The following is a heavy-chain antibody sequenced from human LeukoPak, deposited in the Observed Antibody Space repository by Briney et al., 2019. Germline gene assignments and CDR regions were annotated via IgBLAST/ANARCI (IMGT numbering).Heavy chain of an antibody. CDR2: IYYSGST. CDR3: ARDPGLTTGDAFDI. J-gene: IGHJ3*02. CDR1: GGSISSYY. V-gene: IGHV4-59*12. D-gene: IGHD4-17*01. Sequence: SETLSLTCTVSGGSISSYYWSWIRQPPGKGLEWIGYIYYSGSTNYNPSLKSRVTISVDTSKNQFSLKLSSATAADTAVYYCARDPGLTTGDAFDIWGQGTMVTVSS.